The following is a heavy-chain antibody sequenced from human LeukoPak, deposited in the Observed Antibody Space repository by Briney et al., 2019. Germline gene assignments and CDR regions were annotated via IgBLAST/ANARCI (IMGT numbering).Heavy chain of an antibody. CDR2: INAGNGNT. V-gene: IGHV1-3*01. D-gene: IGHD5-12*01. J-gene: IGHJ3*02. CDR3: AAESNYRGYDSVAFDI. CDR1: GYTFTSYA. Sequence: ASVTVSCKASGYTFTSYAMHWVRQAPGQRLEWMGWINAGNGNTKYSQKFQGRATVTEDTSTDTAHMELSRLTSEDTAVYYCAAESNYRGYDSVAFDIWGQGTMVIVSS.